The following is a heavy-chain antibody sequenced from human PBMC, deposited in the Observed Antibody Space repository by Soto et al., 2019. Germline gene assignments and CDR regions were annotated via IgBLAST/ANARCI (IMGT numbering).Heavy chain of an antibody. CDR1: GFTFSSYG. J-gene: IGHJ6*02. V-gene: IGHV3-33*01. CDR3: ARGRGCISTSCYDDYYYYGMDV. D-gene: IGHD2-2*01. Sequence: QVQLVESGGGVVQPGRSLRLSCAASGFTFSSYGMHWVRQAPGKGLEWVAVIWYDGSNKYYADSVKGRFTISRDNSKNTLYRRLNGRRAEDTAVYCCARGRGCISTSCYDDYYYYGMDVWGQGTTVTVSS. CDR2: IWYDGSNK.